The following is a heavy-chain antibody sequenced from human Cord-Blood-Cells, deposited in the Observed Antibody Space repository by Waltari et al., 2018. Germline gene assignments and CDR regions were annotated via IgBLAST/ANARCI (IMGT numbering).Heavy chain of an antibody. D-gene: IGHD6-6*01. J-gene: IGHJ5*02. CDR3: ARARRAVAARHWFDP. CDR1: GYTFTSYD. V-gene: IGHV1-8*01. Sequence: QVQLVQSGAEVKKPGASVKVSCKASGYTFTSYDINWVRQATGQGLEWMGGMNPNSGNTGYAQKFQGRVTRTRNTSRSTAYMELSSLRSEDTAVYYCARARRAVAARHWFDPWGQGTLVTVSS. CDR2: MNPNSGNT.